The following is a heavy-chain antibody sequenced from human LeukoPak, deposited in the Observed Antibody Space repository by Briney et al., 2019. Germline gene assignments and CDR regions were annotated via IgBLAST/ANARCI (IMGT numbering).Heavy chain of an antibody. CDR3: ARAATGYYDSSGYPRAFDI. D-gene: IGHD3-22*01. V-gene: IGHV4-34*01. J-gene: IGHJ3*02. CDR1: GGSFSGYY. CDR2: INHSGST. Sequence: SETLSLTCAVYGGSFSGYYWSWIRQPPGKGLEWIGEINHSGSTNYNPSLKSRVTISVDTSKNQFSLKLSSVTAADTAVYYCARAATGYYDSSGYPRAFDIWGQGTMVTVSS.